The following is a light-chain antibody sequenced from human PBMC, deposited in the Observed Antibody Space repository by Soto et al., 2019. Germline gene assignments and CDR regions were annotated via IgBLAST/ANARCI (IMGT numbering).Light chain of an antibody. CDR1: RGIRTD. CDR2: GAS. CDR3: LEDFNYPLT. V-gene: IGKV1-6*02. J-gene: IGKJ4*02. Sequence: AVYMTQSPSSLSASVGDTVTITCRASRGIRTDVGWYRQRPGKAPELLITGASNLQSGVSSRFSGSGSGTSFTLTIYSLQPEDFATYYCLEDFNYPLTVGKGTKVDIK.